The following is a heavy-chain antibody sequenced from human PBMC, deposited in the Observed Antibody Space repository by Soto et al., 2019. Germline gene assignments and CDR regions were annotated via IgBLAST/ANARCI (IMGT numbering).Heavy chain of an antibody. CDR2: IYLNAEE. Sequence: SGPTLVNPTQTLTLTCTFSGFSLTTSGVGVGWIRQPPGKALEWLALIYLNAEERYSPSLRSRLTITKDTSKNQLVLTMTNMDAVDSATYYGVPSRRSTGDAFDFWAQGTLVTVSS. CDR1: GFSLTTSGVG. CDR3: VPSRRSTGDAFDF. J-gene: IGHJ3*01. V-gene: IGHV2-5*01.